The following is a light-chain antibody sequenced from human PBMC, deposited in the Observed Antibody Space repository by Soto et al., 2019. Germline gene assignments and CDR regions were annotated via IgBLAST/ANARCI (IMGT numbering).Light chain of an antibody. J-gene: IGKJ4*01. Sequence: EIVLTQSPATLSLSPGESATLSCRASQSVSSYLAWYQHKPGQAPRLLIYDASNRATGIPARFGGSGSGTDFTLTISSLEPEDCAVYYCQQRSNWPPFFGGGTKVEIK. V-gene: IGKV3-11*01. CDR3: QQRSNWPPF. CDR2: DAS. CDR1: QSVSSY.